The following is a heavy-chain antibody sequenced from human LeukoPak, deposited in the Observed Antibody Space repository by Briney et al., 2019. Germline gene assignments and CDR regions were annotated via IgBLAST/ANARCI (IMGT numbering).Heavy chain of an antibody. V-gene: IGHV1-2*02. CDR2: INPNSGGT. CDR1: GYTFTGYY. J-gene: IGHJ4*02. D-gene: IGHD5-18*01. Sequence: ASVKVSCKASGYTFTGYYMHWVRQAPGQGLEWMGWINPNSGGTNYAQKFQGRVTMTRDTSISTAYMELSRRRSDDTAVYYCARVEYSYGQFDDWGQGTLVTVSS. CDR3: ARVEYSYGQFDD.